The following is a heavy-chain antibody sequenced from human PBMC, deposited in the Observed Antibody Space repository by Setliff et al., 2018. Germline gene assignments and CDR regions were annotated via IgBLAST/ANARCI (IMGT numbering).Heavy chain of an antibody. J-gene: IGHJ6*03. CDR2: IYSNGRT. CDR1: GGSISSDSHY. D-gene: IGHD3-22*01. CDR3: ARGITSGGYWGQRFLYLDV. Sequence: PSETLSLTCTVSGGSISSDSHYWAWVRQPAGKGLELIGQIYSNGRTYYNPSLKSRLTISLDTSKNQFSLRLNSTTAADTAVYYCARGITSGGYWGQRFLYLDVWGRGTTVTVSS. V-gene: IGHV4-61*09.